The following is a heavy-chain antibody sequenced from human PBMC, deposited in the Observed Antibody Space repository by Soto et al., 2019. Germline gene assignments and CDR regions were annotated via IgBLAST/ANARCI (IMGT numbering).Heavy chain of an antibody. Sequence: SLPLRLTSTVSGGSIISYCWSRISQPPGKGLQWIGEIYHSGSTNYNASLKSRVTISVDKSKNQFSLELSSVTAADTAVYYCARDLKEYYDSSGYYGVGGMDVWGQGPTVTVSS. CDR3: ARDLKEYYDSSGYYGVGGMDV. CDR1: GGSIISYC. V-gene: IGHV4-4*02. D-gene: IGHD3-22*01. J-gene: IGHJ6*02. CDR2: IYHSGST.